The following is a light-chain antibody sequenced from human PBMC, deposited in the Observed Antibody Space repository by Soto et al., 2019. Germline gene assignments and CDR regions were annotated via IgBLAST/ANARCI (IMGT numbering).Light chain of an antibody. CDR1: QGISNN. CDR3: QQSYSTRPIT. J-gene: IGKJ1*01. CDR2: GAS. Sequence: IQLTQSPSSLSATVGDRVTITCRASQGISNNLVWYQQKPGKAPNLLXYGASNLQSGVPSRFSGSGSGTDFTLTISSLQPEDFATYYCQQSYSTRPITFGQGTKVDIK. V-gene: IGKV1-39*01.